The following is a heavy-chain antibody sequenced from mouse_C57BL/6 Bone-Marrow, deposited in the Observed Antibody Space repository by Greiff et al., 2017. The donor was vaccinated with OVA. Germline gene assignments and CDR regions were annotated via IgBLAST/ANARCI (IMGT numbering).Heavy chain of an antibody. D-gene: IGHD1-1*01. V-gene: IGHV1-59*01. Sequence: QVQLQQPGAELVRPGTSVKLSCKASGYTFTSYWMHWVKQRPGQGLEWIGVIDPSDSYTNYNQKFKGKATLTVDTSSSTAYMQLSSLTSEDSAVYYCARVGFITTVDYWGQGTSVTVSS. J-gene: IGHJ4*01. CDR2: IDPSDSYT. CDR3: ARVGFITTVDY. CDR1: GYTFTSYW.